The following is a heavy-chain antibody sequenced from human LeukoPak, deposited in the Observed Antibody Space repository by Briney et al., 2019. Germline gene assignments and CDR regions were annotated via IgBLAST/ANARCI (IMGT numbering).Heavy chain of an antibody. CDR2: ISAYNGNT. J-gene: IGHJ3*02. CDR1: GYTFTSYG. CDR3: AREPPPAPTIFGVVIINDAFDI. Sequence: ASVKVSCKASGYTFTSYGISWVRQAPGQGLEWMGWISAYNGNTNYAQKLQGRVTMTTDTSTSTAYMELRSLRSDDTAVYYCAREPPPAPTIFGVVIINDAFDIWGQGTMVTVSS. D-gene: IGHD3-3*01. V-gene: IGHV1-18*01.